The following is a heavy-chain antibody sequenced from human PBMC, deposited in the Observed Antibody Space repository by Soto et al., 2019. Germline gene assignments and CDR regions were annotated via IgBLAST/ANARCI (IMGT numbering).Heavy chain of an antibody. J-gene: IGHJ6*02. CDR2: INPNSGGT. V-gene: IGHV1-2*04. CDR3: ARAPSGSGRYPMDV. Sequence: ASVKVSCKASGYTFTGYYMHWVRQAPGQGLEWMGWINPNSGGTNYAQKFQGWVTMTRDTSISTAYMELSRLRSDDTAVYYCARAPSGSGRYPMDVWGQGTTVTVSS. CDR1: GYTFTGYY. D-gene: IGHD3-10*01.